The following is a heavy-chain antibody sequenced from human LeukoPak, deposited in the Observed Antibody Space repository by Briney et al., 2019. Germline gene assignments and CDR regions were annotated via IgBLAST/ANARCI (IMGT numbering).Heavy chain of an antibody. CDR1: GGSISSDNFY. Sequence: PSETLSLTCTVSGGSISSDNFYWGWIPQPPGKGLEWIGSIYYSGSTYYNPSLKSRVTISVDTSKNQFSLKLSSVTAADTAVYYCVRCHDYWGQGTLVTVSS. J-gene: IGHJ4*02. V-gene: IGHV4-39*01. CDR3: VRCHDY. CDR2: IYYSGST.